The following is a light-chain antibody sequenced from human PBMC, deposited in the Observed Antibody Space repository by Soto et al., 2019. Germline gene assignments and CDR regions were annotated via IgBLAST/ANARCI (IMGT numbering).Light chain of an antibody. V-gene: IGLV2-14*01. Sequence: QSALTQPASVSGSLGQSITISCTGTSSDVGGYNYVSWYQQHPGKAPKLMIYDVSNRPSGVSNRFSGSKSGNTASLTISGLQAEDEADYYRTSYTSSSTLLFGTGTRSPS. CDR2: DVS. J-gene: IGLJ1*01. CDR1: SSDVGGYNY. CDR3: TSYTSSSTLL.